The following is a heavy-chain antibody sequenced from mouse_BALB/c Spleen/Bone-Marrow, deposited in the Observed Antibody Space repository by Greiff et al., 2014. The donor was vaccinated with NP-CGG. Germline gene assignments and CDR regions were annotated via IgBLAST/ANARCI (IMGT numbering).Heavy chain of an antibody. V-gene: IGHV1-18*01. D-gene: IGHD1-1*01. CDR1: GYSFTGYT. CDR2: INPYNDVT. Sequence: EVKLQESGPELVKPGASMKISCKASGYSFTGYTMNWVKQSHGKNLEWIGLINPYNDVTIYNQKFKGKATLTVDKSSSTAYMELLSLTSEDSAVYYCATLYDSYAMDYWGQGTSVTVSS. CDR3: ATLYDSYAMDY. J-gene: IGHJ4*01.